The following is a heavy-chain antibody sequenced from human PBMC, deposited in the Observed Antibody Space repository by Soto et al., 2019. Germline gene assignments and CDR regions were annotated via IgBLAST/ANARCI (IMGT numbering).Heavy chain of an antibody. D-gene: IGHD2-2*01. V-gene: IGHV1-8*01. Sequence: QVQLVQSGAEVKKPGASVKVSCEASGYTFTSYDINWVRQATGQGLEWMGWMNPNSGNTGYAQKFQGRVTMTRNTSISTAYMELSSLRSEDTAVYYCARGIVPAPTYYYYGMDVWGQGTTVTVSS. CDR1: GYTFTSYD. CDR3: ARGIVPAPTYYYYGMDV. J-gene: IGHJ6*02. CDR2: MNPNSGNT.